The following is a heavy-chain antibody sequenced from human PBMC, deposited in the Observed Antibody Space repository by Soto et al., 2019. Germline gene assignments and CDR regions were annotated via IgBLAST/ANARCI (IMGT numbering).Heavy chain of an antibody. V-gene: IGHV3-23*01. CDR3: AKEREYCGGDCYPANYFDY. CDR1: GFTFSSYA. D-gene: IGHD2-21*02. CDR2: ISGSGGST. J-gene: IGHJ4*02. Sequence: EVQLLESGGGLVQPVGALRLACAASGFTFSSYAMSWVRPAPGKGLEWGSAISGSGGSTYYADSVNGRFTISRDNSKNTLYLQMNSLRAEDTAVYYCAKEREYCGGDCYPANYFDYWGQGTLVTVSS.